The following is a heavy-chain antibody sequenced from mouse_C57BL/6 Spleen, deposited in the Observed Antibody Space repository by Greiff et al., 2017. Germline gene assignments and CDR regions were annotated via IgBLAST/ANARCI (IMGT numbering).Heavy chain of an antibody. CDR1: GYTFTSYW. J-gene: IGHJ2*01. CDR3: ARRGLREDFDY. CDR2: IDPSDSYT. Sequence: QVQLKESGAELVMPGASVKLSCKASGYTFTSYWMHWVKQRPGQGLEWIGEIDPSDSYTNYNQKFKGKSTLTVDKSSSTAYMQLSSLTSEDSAVYYCARRGLREDFDYWGQGTTLTVSS. D-gene: IGHD1-1*01. V-gene: IGHV1-69*01.